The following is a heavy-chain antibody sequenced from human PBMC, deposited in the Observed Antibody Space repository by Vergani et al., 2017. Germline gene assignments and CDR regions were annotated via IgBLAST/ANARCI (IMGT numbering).Heavy chain of an antibody. CDR2: ISSNGGST. CDR3: VKDHGRTTVTTKGY. D-gene: IGHD4-11*01. J-gene: IGHJ4*02. Sequence: VQLVESGGGVVQPGRSLRLSCAASGFTFSSYAMSWVRQAPGKGLEYVSAISSNGGSTYYADSVKGRFTISRDNSKNTLYLQMSSLRAEDTAVYYCVKDHGRTTVTTKGYWGQGTLVTVSS. V-gene: IGHV3-64D*06. CDR1: GFTFSSYA.